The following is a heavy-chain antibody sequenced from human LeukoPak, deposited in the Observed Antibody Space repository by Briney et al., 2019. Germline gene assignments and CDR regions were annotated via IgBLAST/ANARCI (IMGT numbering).Heavy chain of an antibody. Sequence: SETLSLTCTVSGGSISSSSYYWGWIRQPPGKWLEWIGSMYSSGTTYNNQSLTTRVTTSVDTSKNQFSLKLSSVTAADTAVYYCARGGSYTMVKNYWGQGTLVTVSS. J-gene: IGHJ4*02. V-gene: IGHV4-39*07. CDR2: MYSSGTT. CDR3: ARGGSYTMVKNY. CDR1: GGSISSSSYY. D-gene: IGHD1-26*01.